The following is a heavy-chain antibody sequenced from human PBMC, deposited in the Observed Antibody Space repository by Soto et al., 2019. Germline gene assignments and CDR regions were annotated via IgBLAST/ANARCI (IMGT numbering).Heavy chain of an antibody. CDR3: ARTRDYCSSTSCYLNYYYYYYMDV. CDR2: INWNGGST. V-gene: IGHV3-20*01. D-gene: IGHD2-2*01. Sequence: GGSLRLSCAASGFTFDDYGMSWVRQAPGKGLEWVSGINWNGGSTGYADSVKGRFTISRDNAKNSLYLQMNSLRAEDTALYHCARTRDYCSSTSCYLNYYYYYYMDVWGKGTTVTVSS. CDR1: GFTFDDYG. J-gene: IGHJ6*03.